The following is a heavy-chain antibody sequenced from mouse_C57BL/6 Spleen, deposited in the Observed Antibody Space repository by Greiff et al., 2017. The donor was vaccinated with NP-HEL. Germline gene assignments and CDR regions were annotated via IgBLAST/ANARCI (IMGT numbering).Heavy chain of an antibody. Sequence: QVQLQQPGAELVKPGASVKLSCTASGYTFTSYWMHWVKQRPGQGLEWIGMIHPNSGSTNYNEKFKSKATLTVDKSSSTAYMQLSSLTSEDSAVYYCAEIYGSDAMDYWGQGTSVTVSS. D-gene: IGHD1-1*01. V-gene: IGHV1-64*01. CDR1: GYTFTSYW. CDR3: AEIYGSDAMDY. CDR2: IHPNSGST. J-gene: IGHJ4*01.